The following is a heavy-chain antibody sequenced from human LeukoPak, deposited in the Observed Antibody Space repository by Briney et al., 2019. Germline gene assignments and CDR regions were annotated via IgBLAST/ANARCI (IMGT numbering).Heavy chain of an antibody. D-gene: IGHD6-13*01. CDR3: ARGSGSSWYVHYYFDY. V-gene: IGHV3-48*02. CDR2: ISSTGNTI. Sequence: PTGGSLRLSCAASGFTFSSYNMNWVRQAPGMGLERVSFISSTGNTIYYADSVKGRFTISRDNAKNSLYLQMNSLRDEDTAVYYCARGSGSSWYVHYYFDYWGQGTLVTVSS. CDR1: GFTFSSYN. J-gene: IGHJ4*02.